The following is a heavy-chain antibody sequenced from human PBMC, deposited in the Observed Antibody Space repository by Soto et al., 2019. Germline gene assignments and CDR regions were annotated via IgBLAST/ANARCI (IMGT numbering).Heavy chain of an antibody. CDR3: ARRAVRGYCSSTSCHVLGV. CDR1: GCKVSRSW. J-gene: IGHJ6*04. D-gene: IGHD2-2*03. CDR2: IYPGDSDT. V-gene: IGHV5-51*01. Sequence: AAQQRSGEGSGCKVSRSWFGRVRQKPGKSPEWMGIIYPGDSDTRYSPSFQGQVTISADKSISTAYLQWSNLKASDTAMYYCARRAVRGYCSSTSCHVLGVWGKGTTVTVSS.